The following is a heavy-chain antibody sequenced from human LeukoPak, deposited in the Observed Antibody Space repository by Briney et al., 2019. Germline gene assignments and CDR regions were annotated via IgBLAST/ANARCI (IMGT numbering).Heavy chain of an antibody. D-gene: IGHD6-19*01. CDR2: INHSGST. V-gene: IGHV4-34*01. Sequence: SETLSLTCAVYGGSFSGYYWSWIRQPPGKGLEWIGEINHSGSTNYNPSLKSRVTISVDTSKNQFSLKLSSVTAADTAVYHCARVDREDSRGRGPVFDYWGQGTLVTVSS. CDR3: ARVDREDSRGRGPVFDY. J-gene: IGHJ4*02. CDR1: GGSFSGYY.